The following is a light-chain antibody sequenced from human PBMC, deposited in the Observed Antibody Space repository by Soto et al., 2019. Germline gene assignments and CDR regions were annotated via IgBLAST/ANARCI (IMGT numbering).Light chain of an antibody. V-gene: IGKV3-15*01. CDR1: QTINNN. CDR2: GAS. J-gene: IGKJ1*01. CDR3: QQYDYWPRT. Sequence: VMPQATATLSVSPGERATLSCRASQTINNNVAWYQLKDGQVPRLVIYGASTRATDIPARFSGSGSGTEFTLAISSLQSEDFAVYYCQQYDYWPRTFGQGTKVDIK.